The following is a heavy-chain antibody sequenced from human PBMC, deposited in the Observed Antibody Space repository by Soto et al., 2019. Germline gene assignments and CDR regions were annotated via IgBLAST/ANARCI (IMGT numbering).Heavy chain of an antibody. CDR2: INPNSGGT. Sequence: ASVKVSCKASGYTFTGYYMHWVRQAPGQGLEWMGWINPNSGGTNYAQKFQGRVTITADESTSTAYMELSSLRSEDTAVYYCARVSIAARPGNWFDPWGQGTLVTVSS. D-gene: IGHD6-6*01. CDR1: GYTFTGYY. CDR3: ARVSIAARPGNWFDP. V-gene: IGHV1-2*02. J-gene: IGHJ5*02.